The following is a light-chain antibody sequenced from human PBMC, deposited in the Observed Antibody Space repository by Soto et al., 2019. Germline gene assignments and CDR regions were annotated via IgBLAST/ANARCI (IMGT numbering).Light chain of an antibody. J-gene: IGLJ1*01. CDR3: VLYMGSGIYV. Sequence: NFMLTQPHSVSESPGKTVTISCTRSSGSIASNYVQWYQQRPGSAPTPVIYEDNERPSGVPDRFSGSILGKKAALTITGAQAEDESDYYCVLYMGSGIYVFGTGTQLTVL. V-gene: IGLV6-57*04. CDR1: SGSIASNY. CDR2: EDN.